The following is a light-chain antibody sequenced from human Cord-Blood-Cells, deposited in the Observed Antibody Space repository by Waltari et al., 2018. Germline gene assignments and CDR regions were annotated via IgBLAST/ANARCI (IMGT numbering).Light chain of an antibody. CDR2: EVS. J-gene: IGLJ3*02. CDR1: SSDVGGYNY. V-gene: IGLV2-8*01. CDR3: SSYAGSNNWV. Sequence: QSALTQPPSASGSPGQSVTISCTGTSSDVGGYNYVSWYQQHPGKAPKLMIYEVSKRPSAVPDRSSGSKSGNPASLTVSGLHAEDEADYYCSSYAGSNNWVFGGGTKLTVL.